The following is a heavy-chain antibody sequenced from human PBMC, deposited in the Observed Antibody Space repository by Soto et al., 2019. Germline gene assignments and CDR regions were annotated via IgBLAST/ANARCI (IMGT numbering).Heavy chain of an antibody. CDR3: ARGYCSSTSYYSDY. V-gene: IGHV4-38-2*01. D-gene: IGHD2-2*01. Sequence: SETLSLTCAVSGYSISSGYYWGWIRQPPGKGLEWIGSIYHSGSTYYNPSLKSRVTISVDTSKNQFSLKLSSVTAADTAVYYCARGYCSSTSYYSDYWGQGTLVTVCS. CDR2: IYHSGST. CDR1: GYSISSGYY. J-gene: IGHJ4*02.